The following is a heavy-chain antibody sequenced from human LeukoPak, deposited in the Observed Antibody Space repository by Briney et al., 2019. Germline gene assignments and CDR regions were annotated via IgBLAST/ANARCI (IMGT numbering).Heavy chain of an antibody. CDR1: GYTFTTYA. CDR3: ARVIGQQQLPNWFDP. Sequence: ASVKVSCKASGYTFTTYAMHWVRQAPGQGLEWMGWINPNSGGTNYAQKFQGRVTMTRDTSISTAYMELSRLRSDDTAVYYCARVIGQQQLPNWFDPWGQGTLVTVSS. J-gene: IGHJ5*02. CDR2: INPNSGGT. V-gene: IGHV1-2*02. D-gene: IGHD6-13*01.